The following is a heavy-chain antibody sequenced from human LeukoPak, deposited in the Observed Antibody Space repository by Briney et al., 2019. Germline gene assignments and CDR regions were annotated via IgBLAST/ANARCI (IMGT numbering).Heavy chain of an antibody. Sequence: AGGSLRLSCAASGFTFSSYGMHWVRQAPGKGLEWVAVIWYDGSNKYYADSVKGRFTISRDNSKNTLYLQMNSLRAEDTAVYYCASPVGATTVRAFDIWGQGTMVTVSS. V-gene: IGHV3-33*01. J-gene: IGHJ3*02. CDR1: GFTFSSYG. CDR3: ASPVGATTVRAFDI. D-gene: IGHD1-26*01. CDR2: IWYDGSNK.